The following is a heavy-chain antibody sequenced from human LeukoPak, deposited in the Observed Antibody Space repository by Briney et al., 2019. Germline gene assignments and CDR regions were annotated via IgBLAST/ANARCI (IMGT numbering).Heavy chain of an antibody. CDR3: AKALGGSGSYYLDY. D-gene: IGHD3-10*01. CDR2: ISSDGSNK. V-gene: IGHV3-30*18. J-gene: IGHJ4*02. Sequence: GGSLRLSCAASGFTFSSYGMHWVRQAPGKGLEWVAVISSDGSNKYYMDSVKGRFTISRDNSKNTLYLQMDSLRPEDTAVYYCAKALGGSGSYYLDYWGQGTLVTVSS. CDR1: GFTFSSYG.